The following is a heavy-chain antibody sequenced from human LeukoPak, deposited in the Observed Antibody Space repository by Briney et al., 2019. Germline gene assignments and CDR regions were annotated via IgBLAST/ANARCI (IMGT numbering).Heavy chain of an antibody. CDR3: ARAGIAARSGWFDP. D-gene: IGHD6-6*01. CDR2: INPNSGGT. V-gene: IGHV1-2*02. CDR1: GYTFTGYY. J-gene: IGHJ5*02. Sequence: GASVKVSCKASGYTFTGYYMHWVRQAPGQGLEWMGWINPNSGGTNYAQKFQGRVTMTRDTSISTAYMELSRLRSDDTAVYYCARAGIAARSGWFDPWGQGTLVTVSS.